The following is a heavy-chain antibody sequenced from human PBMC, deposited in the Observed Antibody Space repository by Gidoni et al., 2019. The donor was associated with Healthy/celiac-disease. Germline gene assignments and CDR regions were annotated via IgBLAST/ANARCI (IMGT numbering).Heavy chain of an antibody. J-gene: IGHJ6*02. Sequence: QVQLVQSGAELKKPGSSVTVSSKASGTTFSSYTISWVRQAPGQGREWMGRIIPIIGIANYAQKFQGRVTITADKSTSTAYMELSSLRTEDTAVYYCAREVPAAPHYYYYGMDVWGQGTTVTVSS. CDR3: AREVPAAPHYYYYGMDV. CDR2: IIPIIGIA. D-gene: IGHD2-2*01. CDR1: GTTFSSYT. V-gene: IGHV1-69*08.